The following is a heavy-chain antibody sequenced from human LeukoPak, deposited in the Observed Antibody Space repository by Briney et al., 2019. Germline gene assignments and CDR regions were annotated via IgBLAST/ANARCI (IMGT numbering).Heavy chain of an antibody. Sequence: GASVKVSCKASGYTFTSYGISWVRQAPGQGLEWMGWISAYNGNINYAQKLQGRVTMTTDTSTSTAYMELRSLRSDDTAVYYCARNYYDILTGYHDAFDIWGQGTMVTVSS. V-gene: IGHV1-18*01. J-gene: IGHJ3*02. CDR3: ARNYYDILTGYHDAFDI. CDR2: ISAYNGNI. CDR1: GYTFTSYG. D-gene: IGHD3-9*01.